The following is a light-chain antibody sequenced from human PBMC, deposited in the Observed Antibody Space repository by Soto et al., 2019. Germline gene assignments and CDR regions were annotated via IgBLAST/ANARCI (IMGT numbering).Light chain of an antibody. CDR1: ETISNY. V-gene: IGKV1-5*01. J-gene: IGKJ1*01. Sequence: DIQMTQSPSSLSASVGDRVTITCRASETISNYLNWYQQKSGQAPKLLIYDASSLESGVPSRFSGSGSGTEFTLSINSLQPQDFATYYCQQYHRYSWTFGQGTKVDIK. CDR3: QQYHRYSWT. CDR2: DAS.